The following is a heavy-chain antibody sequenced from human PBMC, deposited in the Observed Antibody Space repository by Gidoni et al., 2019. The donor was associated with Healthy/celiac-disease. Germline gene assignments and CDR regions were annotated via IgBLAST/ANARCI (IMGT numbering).Heavy chain of an antibody. D-gene: IGHD3-22*01. J-gene: IGHJ3*02. V-gene: IGHV3-9*01. CDR2: ISWKSGSR. CDR3: AKDLIDSSASSAFDI. CDR1: GFTFYDYA. Sequence: EVQLVESGGGLVQPGRSLRLSCAASGFTFYDYAMHWVRQDPGKGLGRYSAISWKSGSRGYEDAVKGRFTISRDNDKNSLYLQMNSLRDEDTALYYCAKDLIDSSASSAFDIWGQGTMVTVSS.